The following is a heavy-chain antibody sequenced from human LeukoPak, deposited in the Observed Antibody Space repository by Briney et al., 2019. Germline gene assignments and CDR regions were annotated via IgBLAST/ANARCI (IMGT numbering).Heavy chain of an antibody. J-gene: IGHJ4*02. CDR1: GGSISSGGYY. CDR2: IYYSGST. V-gene: IGHV4-31*03. D-gene: IGHD2-15*01. Sequence: PSGTLSLTCTVSGGSISSGGYYWSWIRQHPGKGLEWIGYIYYSGSTYYNPSLKSRVTISVDTSKNQFSLKLSSVTAADTAVYYCARDRSGGSSSDWGQGTLVTVSS. CDR3: ARDRSGGSSSD.